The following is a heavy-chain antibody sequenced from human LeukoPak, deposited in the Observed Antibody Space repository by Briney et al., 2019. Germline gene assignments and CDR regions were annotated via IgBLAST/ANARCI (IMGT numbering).Heavy chain of an antibody. D-gene: IGHD2-15*01. Sequence: GGSLRLSCAASGFTFSSYGMHWVRQAPGKGLEWVAFIRYDGSNKYYADSVKGRFTISRDNAKNSLYLQMNSLRAEDTAVYYCARDCAVAAYYFDYWGQGTLVTVSS. CDR2: IRYDGSNK. CDR1: GFTFSSYG. J-gene: IGHJ4*02. V-gene: IGHV3-30*02. CDR3: ARDCAVAAYYFDY.